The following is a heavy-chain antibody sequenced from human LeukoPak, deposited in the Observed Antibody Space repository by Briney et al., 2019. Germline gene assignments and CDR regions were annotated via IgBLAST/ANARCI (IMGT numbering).Heavy chain of an antibody. Sequence: GGSLRLSCAASGFTFSSYTMSWVRQAPGKGLEWVSTFTGSGDYTFYADSVKGRFTISRDNSMNTLYLQMNSLRAEDTAIYYCAKRGLPGSRNYYFDHWGQGTLVTVSS. J-gene: IGHJ4*02. CDR1: GFTFSSYT. CDR2: FTGSGDYT. V-gene: IGHV3-23*01. D-gene: IGHD3-10*01. CDR3: AKRGLPGSRNYYFDH.